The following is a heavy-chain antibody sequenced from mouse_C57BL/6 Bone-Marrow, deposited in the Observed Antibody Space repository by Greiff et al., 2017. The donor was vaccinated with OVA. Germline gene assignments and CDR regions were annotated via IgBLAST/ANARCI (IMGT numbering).Heavy chain of an antibody. J-gene: IGHJ3*01. D-gene: IGHD2-3*01. Sequence: LVESGAELVRPGASVTLSCKASGYTFTDYEMHWVKQTPVHGLEWIGAIDPETGGTAYNQKFKGKAILTADKSSSTAYMELRSLTSEDSAVYYCTREMGPFAYWGQGTLVTVSA. V-gene: IGHV1-15*01. CDR1: GYTFTDYE. CDR3: TREMGPFAY. CDR2: IDPETGGT.